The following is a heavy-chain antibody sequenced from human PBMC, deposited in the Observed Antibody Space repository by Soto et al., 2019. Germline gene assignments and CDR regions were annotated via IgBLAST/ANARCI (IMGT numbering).Heavy chain of an antibody. CDR1: GYSISSGSY. CDR2: IYHGGTT. Sequence: SETLSLTCTVSGYSISSGSYWGWIRQPPGKGPEWIASIYHGGTTFYNPSLKSRVTVSVDKSNNQFSLKLRSVTAADTAVYYCAKDHVMVVAGSTFDYWGHGTLVTVSS. D-gene: IGHD6-19*01. J-gene: IGHJ4*01. CDR3: AKDHVMVVAGSTFDY. V-gene: IGHV4-38-2*02.